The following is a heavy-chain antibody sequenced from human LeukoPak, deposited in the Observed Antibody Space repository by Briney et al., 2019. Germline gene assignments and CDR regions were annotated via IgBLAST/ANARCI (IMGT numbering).Heavy chain of an antibody. Sequence: PSETLSLTCAVYGGSFSGYYWSWIRQPPGKGLEWVGEINHSGSTNYNPFLKSRVTISVDTSKNQFSLKLSSVTAADTAVYYCARQLTSGWFGYWGQGTLVTVSS. CDR3: ARQLTSGWFGY. J-gene: IGHJ4*02. V-gene: IGHV4-34*01. D-gene: IGHD6-19*01. CDR1: GGSFSGYY. CDR2: INHSGST.